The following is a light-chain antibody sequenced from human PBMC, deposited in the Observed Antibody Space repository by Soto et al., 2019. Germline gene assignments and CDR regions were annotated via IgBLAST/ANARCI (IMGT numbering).Light chain of an antibody. V-gene: IGKV3-11*01. CDR2: DAS. CDR1: QSVSSY. J-gene: IGKJ5*01. Sequence: EIVLTQSPATLSLSPGERATIACRASQSVSSYLAWYQQKPGQAPRLLINDASNRATGIPARFSGSGSGTDFTLTISSLEPEDFAVYYCQQRSNWPPSITFGQGTRLEIK. CDR3: QQRSNWPPSIT.